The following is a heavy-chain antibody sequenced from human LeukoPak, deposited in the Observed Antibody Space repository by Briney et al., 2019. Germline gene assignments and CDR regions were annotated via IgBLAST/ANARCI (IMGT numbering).Heavy chain of an antibody. CDR2: INHSGST. Sequence: SETLSLTCAVYGGSFSGYYWSWIRQPPGKGLEWIGEINHSGSTNYNPSLKSRVTISVDTSKNQFSLKLSSVTAADTAVYYCVRVPLSRGSYYFDYWGQGTLVTVSS. CDR1: GGSFSGYY. J-gene: IGHJ4*02. D-gene: IGHD3-10*01. CDR3: VRVPLSRGSYYFDY. V-gene: IGHV4-34*01.